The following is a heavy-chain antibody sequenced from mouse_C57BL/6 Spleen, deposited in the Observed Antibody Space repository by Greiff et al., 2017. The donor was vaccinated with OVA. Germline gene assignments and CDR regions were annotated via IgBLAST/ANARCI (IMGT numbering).Heavy chain of an antibody. V-gene: IGHV5-17*01. CDR1: GFTFSDYG. CDR3: ARPPYGSSPWFAY. CDR2: ISSGSSTI. D-gene: IGHD1-1*01. Sequence: VKLVESGGGLVKPGGSLKLSCAASGFTFSDYGMHWVRQAPEKGLEWVAYISSGSSTIYYADTVKGRFTISRDNAKNTLFLQMTSLRSEDTAMYYCARPPYGSSPWFAYWGQGTLVTVSA. J-gene: IGHJ3*01.